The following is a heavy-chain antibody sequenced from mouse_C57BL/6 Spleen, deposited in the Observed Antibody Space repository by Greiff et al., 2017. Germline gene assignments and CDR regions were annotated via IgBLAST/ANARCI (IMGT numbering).Heavy chain of an antibody. J-gene: IGHJ3*01. CDR2: LRSKSSNSAT. Sequence: EVQLVESGGGLVQPKGSLKLSCAASGFTFNTSAMHWVRQAPGTGLEWVARLRSKSSNSATYYADSVKDRFTISRDDSQSILYLQMNNLKTEDTAMYYCPRYYSNYVAWFAYWGQGTLVTVSA. V-gene: IGHV10-3*01. D-gene: IGHD2-5*01. CDR3: PRYYSNYVAWFAY. CDR1: GFTFNTSA.